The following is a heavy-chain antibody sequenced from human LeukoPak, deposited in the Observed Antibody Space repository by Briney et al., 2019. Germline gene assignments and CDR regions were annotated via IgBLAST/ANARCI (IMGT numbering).Heavy chain of an antibody. CDR3: AKVPYSSSWYFNY. CDR1: GFTFSSYA. J-gene: IGHJ4*02. Sequence: GGSLRLSCAASGFTFSSYAMSWVRQAPGKGLEWVSAISGSGGSTYYADSVKGRFTIPRDNSKNTLYLQMNSLRAEDTAVYYCAKVPYSSSWYFNYWGQGTLVTVSS. D-gene: IGHD6-13*01. V-gene: IGHV3-23*01. CDR2: ISGSGGST.